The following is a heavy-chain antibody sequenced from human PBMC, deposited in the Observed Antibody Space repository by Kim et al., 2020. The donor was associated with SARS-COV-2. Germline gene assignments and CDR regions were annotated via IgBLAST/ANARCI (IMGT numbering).Heavy chain of an antibody. CDR2: ISGSGANT. V-gene: IGHV3-23*01. D-gene: IGHD3-22*01. J-gene: IGHJ5*02. Sequence: GGSLRLSCAASGFTFNIYAMNWVRQAPGKGLEWVSAISGSGANTYYADSVKGRFIVSRDNSKNTLYVQMNSLRAEDTAVYYCAKDPYYFDNSGYQGWFDPWGQGTLVTVSS. CDR3: AKDPYYFDNSGYQGWFDP. CDR1: GFTFNIYA.